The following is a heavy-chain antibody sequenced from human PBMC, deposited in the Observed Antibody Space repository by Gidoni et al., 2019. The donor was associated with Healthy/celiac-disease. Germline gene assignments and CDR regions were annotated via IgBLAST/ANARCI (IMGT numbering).Heavy chain of an antibody. J-gene: IGHJ4*02. CDR2: ISSSSSYI. CDR1: GFTFSSYS. V-gene: IGHV3-21*01. Sequence: EVQLVESGGGLVKPGGSLRLSCAASGFTFSSYSMNWVRQAPGKGLAWVSSISSSSSYIYYADSVKGRFTISRDNAKNSLYLQMNSLRAEDTAVYYCARGSRSGSYNYFDYWGQGTLVTVSS. CDR3: ARGSRSGSYNYFDY. D-gene: IGHD1-26*01.